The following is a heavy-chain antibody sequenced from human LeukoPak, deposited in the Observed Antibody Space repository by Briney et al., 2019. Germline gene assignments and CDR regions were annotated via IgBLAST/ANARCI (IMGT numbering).Heavy chain of an antibody. J-gene: IGHJ4*02. CDR3: ARSPFGGVIVIGDY. V-gene: IGHV3-30*03. Sequence: GGSLRLSCAASGFTFSNYGMHWVRQAPGKGLECVAVISYDGSNTYHADSVKGRFTISRDNSKNTLFLQMNSLRADDTAVYYCARSPFGGVIVIGDYWGQGTLVTVSS. D-gene: IGHD3-16*02. CDR2: ISYDGSNT. CDR1: GFTFSNYG.